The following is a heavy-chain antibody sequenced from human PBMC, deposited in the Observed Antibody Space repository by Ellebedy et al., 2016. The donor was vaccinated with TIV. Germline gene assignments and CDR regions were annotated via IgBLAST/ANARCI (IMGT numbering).Heavy chain of an antibody. V-gene: IGHV5-51*01. CDR2: MYPGDSDA. CDR3: ARLYCTGAACYPFDAFDI. CDR1: GYSFSTFW. Sequence: GESLKISXKSSGYSFSTFWFGWVRQMPGKGLEWMGIMYPGDSDARYSPSFEGQVTISADKSITTAYLQWSSLKASDTAMYYCARLYCTGAACYPFDAFDIWGQGTMVTVSS. J-gene: IGHJ3*02. D-gene: IGHD2-8*02.